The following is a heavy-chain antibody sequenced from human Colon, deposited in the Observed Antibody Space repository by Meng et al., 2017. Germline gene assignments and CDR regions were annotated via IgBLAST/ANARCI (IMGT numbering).Heavy chain of an antibody. V-gene: IGHV1-2*02. CDR2: INPNRGGT. CDR1: GYTFTGYY. J-gene: IGHJ2*01. D-gene: IGHD3-22*01. CDR3: ARDGVLRRYYYDSSGYYEYWYFDL. Sequence: ASVKVSCKASGYTFTGYYMHWVRQAPGQGLEGMGWINPNRGGTNYAQKFQGRVTMTRDTSISTAYMELSRLRSDDTAVYYCARDGVLRRYYYDSSGYYEYWYFDLWGRGTLVTVSS.